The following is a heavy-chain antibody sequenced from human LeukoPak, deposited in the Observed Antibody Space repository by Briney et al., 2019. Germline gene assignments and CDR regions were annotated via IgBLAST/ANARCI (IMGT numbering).Heavy chain of an antibody. V-gene: IGHV3-21*01. J-gene: IGHJ4*02. Sequence: GGSLRLSCTASGFTFSSYSMNWVRQAPGKGLDWVSSISSNGSYIYYADSVKGRFTISRDNAKTSLYLQMNSLRAEDTAVYYCASGVRGVMSHFDYWGQGTLVTVSS. CDR2: ISSNGSYI. CDR1: GFTFSSYS. D-gene: IGHD3-10*01. CDR3: ASGVRGVMSHFDY.